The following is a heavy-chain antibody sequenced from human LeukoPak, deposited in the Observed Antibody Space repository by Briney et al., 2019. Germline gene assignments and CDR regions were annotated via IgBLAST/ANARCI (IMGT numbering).Heavy chain of an antibody. Sequence: PGGSLRLSCAASGFTFSSYSMNWVRQAPGKGLEWVSYINSSNSTIYYAHSVKGRFTISRDNAKNSLYLQMNSLRAEDTAVYYCAELGITMIGGVWGKGTTVTISS. CDR1: GFTFSSYS. J-gene: IGHJ6*04. CDR3: AELGITMIGGV. D-gene: IGHD3-10*02. V-gene: IGHV3-48*01. CDR2: INSSNSTI.